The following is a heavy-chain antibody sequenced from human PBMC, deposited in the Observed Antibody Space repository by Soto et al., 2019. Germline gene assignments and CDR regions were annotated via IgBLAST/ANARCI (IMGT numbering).Heavy chain of an antibody. CDR1: GYTFTDYY. Sequence: GASVKVSCKASGYTFTDYYMHWVRQAPGQGLEWMGWINPTSGGTSYAQNFQGRVTMTRDTSISTAYMELSRLSSDDTAVYYCSRASAVAGGSSNSLPNEYWGQGTLVTVS. CDR3: SRASAVAGGSSNSLPNEY. J-gene: IGHJ4*02. CDR2: INPTSGGT. V-gene: IGHV1-2*02. D-gene: IGHD6-19*01.